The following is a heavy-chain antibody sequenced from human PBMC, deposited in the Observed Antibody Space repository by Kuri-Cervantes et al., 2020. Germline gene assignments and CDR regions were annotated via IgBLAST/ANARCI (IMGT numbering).Heavy chain of an antibody. CDR3: ARRTQYSGYDQWYFDY. Sequence: SETLSLTCSVSGDSISRYYWSWIRQPPGKGLEWIGCIYYSGSINYNPSLKSRVTISIDTSKNQFSLKLSSMTAADTAVYYCARRTQYSGYDQWYFDYWGQGTLVTVSS. CDR2: IYYSGSI. V-gene: IGHV4-59*08. D-gene: IGHD5-12*01. J-gene: IGHJ4*02. CDR1: GDSISRYY.